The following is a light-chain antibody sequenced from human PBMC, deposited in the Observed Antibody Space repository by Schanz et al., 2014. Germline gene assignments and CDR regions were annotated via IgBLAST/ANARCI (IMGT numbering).Light chain of an antibody. V-gene: IGLV2-14*01. Sequence: QSALTQPASVSGSPGQSITISCTGTTSDVGGYNYVSWYQQHPGKVPKLMIYEATKRPSGVSNRFSGSKSGNTASLTISGLQAEDEADYYCSSYTSSSTWVFGGGTKLTVL. CDR1: TSDVGGYNY. J-gene: IGLJ3*02. CDR2: EAT. CDR3: SSYTSSSTWV.